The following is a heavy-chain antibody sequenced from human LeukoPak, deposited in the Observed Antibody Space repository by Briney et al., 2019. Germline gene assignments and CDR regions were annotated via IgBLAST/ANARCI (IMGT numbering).Heavy chain of an antibody. CDR2: IKQDGSEK. D-gene: IGHD3-16*01. J-gene: IGHJ4*02. CDR3: ARSGGRGSGWAY. Sequence: PGGSLRLSCAASGFTFSSYWMSWVRQAPGKGLEWVANIKQDGSEKYYVDSVKGRFNISRDNAKNSLFLQMNSLRGEDTAVYYCARSGGRGSGWAYWGQGILVTVSS. CDR1: GFTFSSYW. V-gene: IGHV3-7*01.